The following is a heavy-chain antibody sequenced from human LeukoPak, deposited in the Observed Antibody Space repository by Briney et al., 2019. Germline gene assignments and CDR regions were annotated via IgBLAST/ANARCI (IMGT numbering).Heavy chain of an antibody. V-gene: IGHV1-18*01. J-gene: IGHJ6*02. D-gene: IGHD5-12*01. CDR3: ARGIYRGYDYYSYGMDV. Sequence: ASVKSSCYASGYTFTSQGVAWGGQAAGQGFELIGWSSPYNGDPKAAQKFQGRVTMPTNTSKSPAYMELRTLTPDDTAVYYCARGIYRGYDYYSYGMDVWGQGTTVTVSS. CDR1: GYTFTSQG. CDR2: SSPYNGDP.